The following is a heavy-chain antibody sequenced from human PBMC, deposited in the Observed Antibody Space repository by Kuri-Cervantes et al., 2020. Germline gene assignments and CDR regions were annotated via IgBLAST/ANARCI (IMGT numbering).Heavy chain of an antibody. J-gene: IGHJ5*02. CDR1: GGSISSYY. V-gene: IGHV4-59*04. D-gene: IGHD3-22*01. CDR3: ASWGRLGDYYDSSGFP. CDR2: IYYSGST. Sequence: SETLSLTCTVSGGSISSYYWSWIRQPPGKGLEWIGYIYYSGSTYYNPSLKSRVTISVDTSKNQFSLKLSSVTAADTAVYYCASWGRLGDYYDSSGFPWGQGTLVTVSS.